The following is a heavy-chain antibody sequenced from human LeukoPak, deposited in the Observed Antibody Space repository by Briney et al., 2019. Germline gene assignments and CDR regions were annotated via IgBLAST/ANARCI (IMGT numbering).Heavy chain of an antibody. CDR3: ARVRCSRGTCYLDY. J-gene: IGHJ4*02. D-gene: IGHD2-15*01. CDR1: GFTFSGFY. V-gene: IGHV3-21*06. CDR2: ISGSTIYI. Sequence: PGTSLRLSCAASGFTFSGFYMNWVRQAPGKGLEWVSTISGSTIYIYYADSVKGRFTISRDNAKNSLSLQMNSLRAEDTAVYYCARVRCSRGTCYLDYWGQGTLVTISS.